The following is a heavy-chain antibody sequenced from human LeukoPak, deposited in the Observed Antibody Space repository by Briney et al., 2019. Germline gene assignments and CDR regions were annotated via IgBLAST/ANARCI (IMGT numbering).Heavy chain of an antibody. V-gene: IGHV3-9*01. Sequence: QPGGSLRLSCAASGFTFSSYAMSWVRQAPGKGLEWVSGISWNSGSIGYADSVKGRFTISRDNAKNSLYLQMNSLRAEDTALYYCAKDIRAYYDSSGYYDYWGQGTLVTVSS. CDR1: GFTFSSYA. D-gene: IGHD3-22*01. J-gene: IGHJ4*02. CDR3: AKDIRAYYDSSGYYDY. CDR2: ISWNSGSI.